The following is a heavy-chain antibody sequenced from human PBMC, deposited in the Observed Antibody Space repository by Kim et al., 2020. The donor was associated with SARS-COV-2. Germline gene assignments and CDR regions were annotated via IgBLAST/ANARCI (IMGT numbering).Heavy chain of an antibody. CDR3: ARMASSWYGEDY. CDR2: IYYSGST. CDR1: GGSISGYF. V-gene: IGHV4-59*13. D-gene: IGHD6-13*01. J-gene: IGHJ4*02. Sequence: SETLSLTCTVSGGSISGYFWNWIRKPPGKGLEWIGYIYYSGSTNYNPSLKSRVTISLDTSMNQLSLKLNSVTAADTAVYYCARMASSWYGEDYWGQGTLVTVSS.